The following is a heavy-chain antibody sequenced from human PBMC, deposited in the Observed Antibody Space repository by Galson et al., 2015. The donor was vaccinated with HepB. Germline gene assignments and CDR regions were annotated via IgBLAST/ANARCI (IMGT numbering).Heavy chain of an antibody. CDR1: GFSFSSHY. J-gene: IGHJ4*02. V-gene: IGHV3-7*03. Sequence: SLRLSCAASGFSFSSHYMSWVRQAPGREPEWVGNIAPDGSATYYVDSVKGRFTISRDNARNSLYLQMNSLRVDDTAVYYCARGGASSKPLDCWGQGTLVTVSS. CDR3: ARGGASSKPLDC. CDR2: IAPDGSAT. D-gene: IGHD6-13*01.